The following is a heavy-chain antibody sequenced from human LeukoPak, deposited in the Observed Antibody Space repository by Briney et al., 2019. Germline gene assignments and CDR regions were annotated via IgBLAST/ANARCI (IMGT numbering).Heavy chain of an antibody. CDR3: ARGSPYYYDSRGYYQAYDY. Sequence: RGSLRLSCAASGFTFSSYNMNWVRQAPGKGLEWVSSISSNSYIYYADSVKGRFTISRDNAKNSLYLQMNSLRAEDTAVYYCARGSPYYYDSRGYYQAYDYWGQGTLVTVSS. J-gene: IGHJ4*02. D-gene: IGHD3-22*01. V-gene: IGHV3-21*01. CDR1: GFTFSSYN. CDR2: ISSNSYI.